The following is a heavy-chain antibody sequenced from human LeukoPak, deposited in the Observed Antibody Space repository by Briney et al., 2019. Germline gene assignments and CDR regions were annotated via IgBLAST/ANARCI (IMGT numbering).Heavy chain of an antibody. CDR1: GGSFSGYY. V-gene: IGHV4-34*01. CDR2: INHSGST. D-gene: IGHD3-3*01. J-gene: IGHJ5*02. Sequence: SETLSLTCAVYGGSFSGYYWSWIRQPPGKGLEWIGEINHSGSTNYNPSLKSRVTILVDTSKNQFSLKLSSVTAADTAVYYCARNPRGYDFWSGYYTGGSWFDPWGQGTLVTVSS. CDR3: ARNPRGYDFWSGYYTGGSWFDP.